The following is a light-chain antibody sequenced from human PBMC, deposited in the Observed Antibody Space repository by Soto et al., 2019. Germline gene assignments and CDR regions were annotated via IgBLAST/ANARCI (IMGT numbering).Light chain of an antibody. CDR2: GAS. J-gene: IGKJ2*01. V-gene: IGKV3-15*01. Sequence: EIVMTQSPATLSVSPGERATLSCRASHSVRSSLAWYQQKPGQAPRLLIHGASTRATGIPGRFSGSGSGTEFTLIISSLQSEDFSTFYCQQSYSNPRTFGQGTTLEIK. CDR3: QQSYSNPRT. CDR1: HSVRSS.